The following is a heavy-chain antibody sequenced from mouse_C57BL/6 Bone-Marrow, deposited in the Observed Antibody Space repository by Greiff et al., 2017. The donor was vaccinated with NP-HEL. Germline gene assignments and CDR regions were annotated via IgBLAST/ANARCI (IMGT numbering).Heavy chain of an antibody. D-gene: IGHD1-1*01. CDR1: GFTFSSYA. V-gene: IGHV5-4*01. Sequence: DVQLVESGGGLVKPGGSLKLSCAASGFTFSSYAMSWVRQTPEKRLEWVATISDGGSYTYYPDNVKGRFTISRDNAKNNLYLQMSHLKSEDTAMYYCARDLYYYGSSRYWYFDVWGTGTTVTVSS. J-gene: IGHJ1*03. CDR2: ISDGGSYT. CDR3: ARDLYYYGSSRYWYFDV.